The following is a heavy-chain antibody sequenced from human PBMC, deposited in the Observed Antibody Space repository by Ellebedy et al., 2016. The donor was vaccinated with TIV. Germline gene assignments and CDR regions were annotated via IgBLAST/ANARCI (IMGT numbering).Heavy chain of an antibody. CDR1: GFTFDDYA. V-gene: IGHV3-9*01. J-gene: IGHJ6*02. CDR3: AKDSEWIGVDV. CDR2: ISWNSGSI. D-gene: IGHD3-3*01. Sequence: SLKISCAASGFTFDDYAMHWVRQAPGKGLEWVLGISWNSGSINYADSVKGRFTISRDNAKNSLYLQMNSLRVEDSALYYCAKDSEWIGVDVWGQGTTVTVSS.